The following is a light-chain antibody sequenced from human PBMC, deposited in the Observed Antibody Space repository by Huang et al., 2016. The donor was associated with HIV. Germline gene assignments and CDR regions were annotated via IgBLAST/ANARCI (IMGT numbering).Light chain of an antibody. CDR1: QSVSSN. V-gene: IGKV3-15*01. CDR3: QHYNNWPPLT. CDR2: IAS. J-gene: IGKJ4*01. Sequence: EIVMTQSPATLSVSPGERAPLSCRASQSVSSNLAWYQQRPGQAPRLLIYIASTRATGIPARFSGSGSGTEFILTISSLHSEDFAVYYCQHYNNWPPLTFGGGTKVEIK.